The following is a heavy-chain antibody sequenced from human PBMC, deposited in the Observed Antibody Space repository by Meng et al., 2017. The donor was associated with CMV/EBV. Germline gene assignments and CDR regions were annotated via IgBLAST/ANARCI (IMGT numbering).Heavy chain of an antibody. CDR2: IRSKAYGGTT. D-gene: IGHD3-3*01. CDR3: TRDPYYDFWSGYYTGYYYGMDV. Sequence: GGSLRLSCTASGFTFGDYAMSWVRQAPGKGLEWVGFIRSKAYGGTTEYAAAVKGRFTISRDDSKSIAYLQMNSLKTEDTAVYYCTRDPYYDFWSGYYTGYYYGMDVWGQGTTVTVSS. CDR1: GFTFGDYA. V-gene: IGHV3-49*04. J-gene: IGHJ6*02.